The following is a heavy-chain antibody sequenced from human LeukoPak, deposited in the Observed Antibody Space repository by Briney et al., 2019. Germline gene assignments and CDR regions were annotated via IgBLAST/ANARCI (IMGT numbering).Heavy chain of an antibody. CDR2: INAGNGNA. J-gene: IGHJ4*02. CDR3: ARVSSGWHGYLDH. Sequence: ASVRVSCKASGYTFTSYAMHWVRQAPGQRLEWMGWINAGNGNATYTQKFQDRVTFTRDTSASTAYMDLSSLRSEDTAVYYCARVSSGWHGYLDHWGQGTPVTVSS. CDR1: GYTFTSYA. D-gene: IGHD6-25*01. V-gene: IGHV1-3*01.